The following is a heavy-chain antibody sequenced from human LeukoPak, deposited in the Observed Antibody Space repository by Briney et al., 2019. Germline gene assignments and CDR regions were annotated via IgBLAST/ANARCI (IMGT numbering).Heavy chain of an antibody. D-gene: IGHD1-20*01. Sequence: GGSLRLSCAASGFTFSDYYMSWIRQAPGKGLEWVSYISSSGSTLYYADSVKGRITISRDNAKNSLYLQMNSLRAEDAAVYYCARRRYNWNAIDYWGQGTLVTVSS. CDR2: ISSSGSTL. CDR1: GFTFSDYY. J-gene: IGHJ4*02. V-gene: IGHV3-11*01. CDR3: ARRRYNWNAIDY.